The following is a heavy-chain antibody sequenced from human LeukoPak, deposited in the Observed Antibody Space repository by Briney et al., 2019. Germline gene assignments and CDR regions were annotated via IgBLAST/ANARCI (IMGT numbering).Heavy chain of an antibody. Sequence: SVKVSCKASGGTFSSYAISWVRQAPGQGLEWMGGIIPIFGTANYAQKFQGRVTITTDESTSTVYMKLSSLRSEDTAVYYCASSILGAYYFDYWGQGTLVTVSS. CDR3: ASSILGAYYFDY. V-gene: IGHV1-69*05. CDR1: GGTFSSYA. J-gene: IGHJ4*02. CDR2: IIPIFGTA.